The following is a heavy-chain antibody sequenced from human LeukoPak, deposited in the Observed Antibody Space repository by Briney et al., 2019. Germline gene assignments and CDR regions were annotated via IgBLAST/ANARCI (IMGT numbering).Heavy chain of an antibody. D-gene: IGHD2-21*01. CDR3: ARDYSL. CDR1: GFTFSSFR. J-gene: IGHJ4*02. CDR2: ISSGSTSI. V-gene: IGHV3-21*01. Sequence: KTGGSLRLPCVASGFTFSSFRMNWVRQAPGKGLEGVSSISSGSTSIYYEDSVKGRFTTARDNAKNSLHLQMNSLRADDTAVYYCARDYSLWGQGTLVTVSS.